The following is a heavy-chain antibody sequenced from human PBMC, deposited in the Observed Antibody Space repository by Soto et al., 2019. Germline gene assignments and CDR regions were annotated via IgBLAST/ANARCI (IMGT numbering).Heavy chain of an antibody. CDR1: GASISSYY. CDR2: MHHTQGT. J-gene: IGHJ5*02. V-gene: IGHV4-59*01. D-gene: IGHD3-9*01. Sequence: KTSETLSLTCSVSGASISSYYWTWIRQPPGGGLEWIGYMHHTQGTNDNPSLRGRVHMSIDTSMNQFSLRLTSVTAADTAVYYCARVPFVGYFAWLDPWGHGTLVTVSS. CDR3: ARVPFVGYFAWLDP.